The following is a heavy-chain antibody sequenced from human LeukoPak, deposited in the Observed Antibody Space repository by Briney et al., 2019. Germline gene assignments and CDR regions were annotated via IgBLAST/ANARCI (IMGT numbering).Heavy chain of an antibody. CDR2: ISGSGGST. D-gene: IGHD5-18*01. CDR3: AKDKAAMTLYYYYMDV. CDR1: GFTFSSYT. J-gene: IGHJ6*03. V-gene: IGHV3-23*01. Sequence: PGGSLRLSCAASGFTFSSYTMSWVRQAPGRGLEWVSAISGSGGSTDYADSVKGRFTISRDNSKNTLYLQMNSLRAEDTAVYYCAKDKAAMTLYYYYMDVWGKGTTVTISS.